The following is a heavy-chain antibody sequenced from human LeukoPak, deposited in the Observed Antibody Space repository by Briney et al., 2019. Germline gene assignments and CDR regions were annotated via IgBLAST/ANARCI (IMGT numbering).Heavy chain of an antibody. CDR1: GGTFNNYA. CDR3: AADGTD. Sequence: GSSVKVSCKTSGGTFNNYAINWVRQAPGQGLEWMGGIIPRLGTTKYIQKVQGRMTITTDESTTTAYMELSSLRSEDTAVYYCAADGTDWGQGTLVTVSS. J-gene: IGHJ4*02. CDR2: IIPRLGTT. V-gene: IGHV1-69*05.